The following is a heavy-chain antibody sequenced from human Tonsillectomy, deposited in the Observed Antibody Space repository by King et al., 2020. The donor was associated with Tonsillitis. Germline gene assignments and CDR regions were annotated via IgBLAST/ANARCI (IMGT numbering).Heavy chain of an antibody. Sequence: VQLVESGGGLIQPGGSLRLSCAASGFTVSSNYMSWVRQAPGKGLEWVSIIYSGGSTYYADSVKGRFTIPRDNSKNMLYLQMNSLRAEDTAVYYCARGKDYYDSSGYHSVDAFDVWGQGTMVTVSS. CDR2: IYSGGST. V-gene: IGHV3-53*01. CDR1: GFTVSSNY. D-gene: IGHD3-22*01. J-gene: IGHJ3*01. CDR3: ARGKDYYDSSGYHSVDAFDV.